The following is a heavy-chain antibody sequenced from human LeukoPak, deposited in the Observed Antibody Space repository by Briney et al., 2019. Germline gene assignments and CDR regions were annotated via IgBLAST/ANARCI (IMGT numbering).Heavy chain of an antibody. Sequence: PGGSLRLSCAASGFTFSSYAMHWVRQAPGKGLEWVAVISYDGSNKYYADSVKGRFTISRDNSKNTLYLQMNSLRAEDTAVYYCASVVVTTDYYFDYWGQGTLVTVSS. D-gene: IGHD3-22*01. CDR3: ASVVVTTDYYFDY. CDR1: GFTFSSYA. CDR2: ISYDGSNK. V-gene: IGHV3-30*04. J-gene: IGHJ4*02.